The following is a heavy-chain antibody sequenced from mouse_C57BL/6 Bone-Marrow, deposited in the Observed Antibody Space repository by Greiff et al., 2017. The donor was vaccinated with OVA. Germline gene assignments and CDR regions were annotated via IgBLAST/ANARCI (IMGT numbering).Heavy chain of an antibody. V-gene: IGHV1-74*01. J-gene: IGHJ2*01. CDR3: AIFWDYYGSNFQYYFDY. Sequence: QVQLQQPGADLVKPGASVKVSCKASGYTFTSYWMHWVKQRPGQGLEWIGRIHPSDSDTNYNQKFKGKATLTVDKSSSTAYMQLSSLTSEDSAVYYCAIFWDYYGSNFQYYFDYWGQGTTLTVSS. CDR1: GYTFTSYW. CDR2: IHPSDSDT. D-gene: IGHD1-1*01.